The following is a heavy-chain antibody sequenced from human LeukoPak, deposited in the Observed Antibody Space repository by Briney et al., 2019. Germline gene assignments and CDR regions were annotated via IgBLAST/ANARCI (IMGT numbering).Heavy chain of an antibody. CDR2: IIPIFGTA. D-gene: IGHD6-13*01. J-gene: IGHJ6*02. Sequence: VASVKVSCKASGGTFSSYAISWVRQAPGQGLEWMGGIIPIFGTANYAQKFQGRVTITADESTSTAYMELSSLRSEDTAVYYCARVGGGSSSFDKNWFSRHYYYGMDVWGQGTTVTVSS. CDR1: GGTFSSYA. V-gene: IGHV1-69*13. CDR3: ARVGGGSSSFDKNWFSRHYYYGMDV.